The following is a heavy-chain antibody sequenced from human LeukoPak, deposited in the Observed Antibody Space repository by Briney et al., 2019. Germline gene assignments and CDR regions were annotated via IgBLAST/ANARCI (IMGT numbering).Heavy chain of an antibody. CDR2: INPNTGNP. Sequence: ASVKVSCKASGYTFSNYAMNWLRQAPGQGLEWMGWINPNTGNPTYAQGFTGRFVFSLDTSVSTTYLQISSLKPEDTAVYYCARLFVVVPAAVNHDAFDIWGQGTMVTVSS. V-gene: IGHV7-4-1*02. D-gene: IGHD2-2*01. CDR3: ARLFVVVPAAVNHDAFDI. J-gene: IGHJ3*02. CDR1: GYTFSNYA.